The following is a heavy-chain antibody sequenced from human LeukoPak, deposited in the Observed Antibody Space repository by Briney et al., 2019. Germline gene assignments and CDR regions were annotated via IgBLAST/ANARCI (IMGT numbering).Heavy chain of an antibody. Sequence: GGSLRLSCTASGFTFGDYAMSWVRQAPGKGLESVSFIRGKAYGATTGYAASVKGRFTISRDDSKSIAYLQMSSLKTEDTAVYFCTGGRGTYWGQGTLVTVSS. J-gene: IGHJ4*02. D-gene: IGHD1-1*01. CDR2: IRGKAYGATT. CDR3: TGGRGTY. V-gene: IGHV3-49*04. CDR1: GFTFGDYA.